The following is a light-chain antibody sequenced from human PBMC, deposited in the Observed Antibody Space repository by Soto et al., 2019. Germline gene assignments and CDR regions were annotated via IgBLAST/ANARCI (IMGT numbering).Light chain of an antibody. V-gene: IGKV3-15*01. CDR1: QSVSSN. J-gene: IGKJ4*01. Sequence: EIVMTQSPATLSVSPGERATLSCRASQSVSSNLAWYQQKPGQAPRLLIYGASTRATGIPARFSGIGSGTEFTLTISSLQSEDFAVYYCQQYNNWPGFGGGTKVEIK. CDR2: GAS. CDR3: QQYNNWPG.